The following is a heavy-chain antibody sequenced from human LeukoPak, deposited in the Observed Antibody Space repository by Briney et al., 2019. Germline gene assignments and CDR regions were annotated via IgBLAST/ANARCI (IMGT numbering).Heavy chain of an antibody. CDR1: GFPLSSYW. J-gene: IGHJ4*02. CDR3: TRVGYIDEGIDY. V-gene: IGHV3-7*04. Sequence: GGSLRLSCVASGFPLSSYWMTWVRQAPGKGLEWVANIKQDGSKKSYVDSVKGRFTISRDNAKNSLYPQMNSLRAEDTAIYYCTRVGYIDEGIDYWGQGTLVTVSS. CDR2: IKQDGSKK. D-gene: IGHD5-24*01.